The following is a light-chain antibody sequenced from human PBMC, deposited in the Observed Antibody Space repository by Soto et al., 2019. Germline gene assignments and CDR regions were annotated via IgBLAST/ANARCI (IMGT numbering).Light chain of an antibody. Sequence: DIPMTQSPSSLSASVGDRVTITCRASQDISNYFAWYQQRPGKVPKLLIYAASTLQSGVPSRFSGSGSGTDFTLTISSLQPEDVATYYCQKYDIAPRTFGGGTKVEIK. CDR2: AAS. J-gene: IGKJ4*01. V-gene: IGKV1-27*01. CDR3: QKYDIAPRT. CDR1: QDISNY.